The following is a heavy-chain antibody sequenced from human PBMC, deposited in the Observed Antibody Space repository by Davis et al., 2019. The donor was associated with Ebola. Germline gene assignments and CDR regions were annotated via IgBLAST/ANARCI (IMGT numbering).Heavy chain of an antibody. Sequence: GESLKISCAASGFTFTNYWMTWVRQAPGKGLEWVAKIKQDGSEKYYVDSVKDRFTISRDNAENSLFLQMNSLRGEDTAFYYCARGGYYHFDSWGQGTLVTVSS. D-gene: IGHD3-22*01. CDR3: ARGGYYHFDS. V-gene: IGHV3-7*03. J-gene: IGHJ4*02. CDR2: IKQDGSEK. CDR1: GFTFTNYW.